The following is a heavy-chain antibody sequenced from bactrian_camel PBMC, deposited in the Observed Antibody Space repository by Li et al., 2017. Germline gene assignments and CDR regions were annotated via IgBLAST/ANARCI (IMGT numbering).Heavy chain of an antibody. CDR3: DTGTWGGTY. D-gene: IGHD5*01. J-gene: IGHJ4*01. CDR2: IKSAFDGETT. CDR1: GFTFRLAD. Sequence: VQLVESGGGLVRPGGSLKLACKTSGFTFRLADMSWVRQAPGKGYEWVSTIKSAFDGETTSYSDAVKCRFTIARDNAKNTLYLQMNSLETEDTAVYYCDTGTWGGTYWGQGTQVTVS. V-gene: IGHV3S31*01.